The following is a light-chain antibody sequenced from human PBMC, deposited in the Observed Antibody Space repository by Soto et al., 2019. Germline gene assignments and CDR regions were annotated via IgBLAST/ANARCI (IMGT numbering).Light chain of an antibody. CDR1: QSVSSK. V-gene: IGKV3-15*01. J-gene: IGKJ4*01. Sequence: EIVMTQSPATLSVSPGERATLSCRASQSVSSKLARYQQKPGQSLRLLIYGATTRATGIPARFSGSGSGTEFTLTISSLQSEDFAVYYCQHYNNWPLTFGGGTTVEIK. CDR2: GAT. CDR3: QHYNNWPLT.